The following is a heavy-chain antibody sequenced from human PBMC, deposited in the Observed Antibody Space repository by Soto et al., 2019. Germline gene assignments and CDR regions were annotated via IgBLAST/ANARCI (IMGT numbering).Heavy chain of an antibody. D-gene: IGHD3-3*01. Sequence: PSETLSLTCTVSGGSISSYYWSWIRQPPGKGLEWIGYIYYSGSTNYNPSLKSRVTISVDTSKNQFSLKLSSVTAADTAVYYCARDRRDFWSGYYRRYGMDVWGQGTTVTVS. CDR3: ARDRRDFWSGYYRRYGMDV. V-gene: IGHV4-59*12. CDR1: GGSISSYY. CDR2: IYYSGST. J-gene: IGHJ6*02.